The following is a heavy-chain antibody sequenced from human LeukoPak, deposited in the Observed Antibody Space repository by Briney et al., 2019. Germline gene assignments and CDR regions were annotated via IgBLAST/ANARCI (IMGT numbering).Heavy chain of an antibody. CDR1: GLTVSSNY. CDR3: ARVLWELLGRGGSYYFDY. CDR2: IYSGGST. D-gene: IGHD1-26*01. Sequence: GGSLRLSCAASGLTVSSNYMSWVRQAPGKGLEWVSVIYSGGSTYYSDSVKGRFTISRNNSKNTLFLQMNTLRAEDTAVYYCARVLWELLGRGGSYYFDYGGQGALVTVSS. J-gene: IGHJ4*02. V-gene: IGHV3-53*01.